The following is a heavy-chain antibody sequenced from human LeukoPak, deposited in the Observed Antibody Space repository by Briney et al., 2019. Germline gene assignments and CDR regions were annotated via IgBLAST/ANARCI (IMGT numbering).Heavy chain of an antibody. Sequence: ASETLSLTCTVSGGSISSSSYYWGWIRQPPGKGLEWIGSIYYSGSTYYNPSLKSRVTISVDTSKNQFSLKLSSVTAADTAVYYCARRGQGYSSSWYVYYFDYWGQGTLVTVSS. V-gene: IGHV4-39*01. CDR1: GGSISSSSYY. CDR2: IYYSGST. J-gene: IGHJ4*02. D-gene: IGHD6-13*01. CDR3: ARRGQGYSSSWYVYYFDY.